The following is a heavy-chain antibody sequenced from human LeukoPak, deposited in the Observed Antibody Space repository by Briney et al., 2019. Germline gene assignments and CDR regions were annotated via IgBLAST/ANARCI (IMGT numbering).Heavy chain of an antibody. V-gene: IGHV3-23*01. Sequence: PGGSLRLSCAASGFTFSSYAMSWVRQAPGKELEWVSAISGSGGSTYYADSVKGRFTISRDNSKNTLYLQMNSLRAEDTAVYYCAKPDSSSWYPEYFQHWGQGTLVTVSS. CDR1: GFTFSSYA. CDR3: AKPDSSSWYPEYFQH. J-gene: IGHJ1*01. CDR2: ISGSGGST. D-gene: IGHD6-13*01.